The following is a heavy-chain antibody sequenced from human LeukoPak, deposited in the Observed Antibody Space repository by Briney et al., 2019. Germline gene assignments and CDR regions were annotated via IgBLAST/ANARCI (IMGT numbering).Heavy chain of an antibody. CDR2: ISGSGVST. J-gene: IGHJ3*02. CDR1: GFTLSTYA. D-gene: IGHD1-20*01. Sequence: TGVSLRLSCADSGFTLSTYAMSWVRPAPGKGLEWVSAISGSGVSTYYADAGNGRFTISRDNSNITLYLQMNSLRAEDTVVYDCAKDRDNWYPSDAFDIWGQGTIVTVSS. CDR3: AKDRDNWYPSDAFDI. V-gene: IGHV3-23*01.